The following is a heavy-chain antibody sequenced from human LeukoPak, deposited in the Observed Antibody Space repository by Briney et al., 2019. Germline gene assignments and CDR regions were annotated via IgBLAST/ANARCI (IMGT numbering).Heavy chain of an antibody. D-gene: IGHD1-7*01. V-gene: IGHV4-34*01. CDR3: ARRWNYGRNYYIDV. CDR2: INDSGRI. Sequence: SETLSLTCAVYGGSFSNYYWSWIRQPPGKGLEWIGEINDSGRINYNPSLLSRVAVSVDPSKNQFSLSLTSVTATDTAAYYCARRWNYGRNYYIDVWGKGATVSVSS. CDR1: GGSFSNYY. J-gene: IGHJ6*03.